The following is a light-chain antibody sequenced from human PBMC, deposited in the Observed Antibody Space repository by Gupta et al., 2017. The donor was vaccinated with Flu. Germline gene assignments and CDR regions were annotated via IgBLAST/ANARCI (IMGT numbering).Light chain of an antibody. CDR3: QQYYSTPLT. CDR1: QSVLYSSNNKNY. Sequence: DIVMTQSPDPLAVPLCETATINCKFSQSVLYSSNNKNYLAWYQQKPGQPPKLLIYWASTRESGVPDRFSGSGSGTDFTLTISSLQAEDVAVYYCQQYYSTPLTFGGGTKVEIK. V-gene: IGKV4-1*01. J-gene: IGKJ4*01. CDR2: WAS.